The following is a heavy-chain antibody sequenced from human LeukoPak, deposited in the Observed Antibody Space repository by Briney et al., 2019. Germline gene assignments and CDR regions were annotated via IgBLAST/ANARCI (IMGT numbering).Heavy chain of an antibody. CDR1: GFNFETYS. Sequence: PGESLRLSCSPSGFNFETYSMYWVRQAPGEGLEWLSYINSAGNLIYYADSVKGRFTVSRDNTRKSLSLEMNTLSVEDTAIYYCARDHLGYSFDYWGQGTLVTVSS. CDR2: INSAGNLI. V-gene: IGHV3-48*04. D-gene: IGHD3-22*01. CDR3: ARDHLGYSFDY. J-gene: IGHJ4*02.